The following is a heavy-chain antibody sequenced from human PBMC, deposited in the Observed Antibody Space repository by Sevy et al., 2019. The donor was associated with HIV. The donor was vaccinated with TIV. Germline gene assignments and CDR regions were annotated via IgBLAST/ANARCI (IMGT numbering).Heavy chain of an antibody. V-gene: IGHV3-30-3*01. CDR3: ARAYGDYGGRYFDY. CDR1: GFTFSSYA. D-gene: IGHD4-17*01. CDR2: ISYDGSNK. Sequence: SCLRLSCAASGFTFSSYAMHWVRQAPGKGLEWVAVISYDGSNKYYADSVKGRFTISRDNSKNTLYLQMNSLRAEDTAVYYCARAYGDYGGRYFDYWGQGTLVTVSS. J-gene: IGHJ4*02.